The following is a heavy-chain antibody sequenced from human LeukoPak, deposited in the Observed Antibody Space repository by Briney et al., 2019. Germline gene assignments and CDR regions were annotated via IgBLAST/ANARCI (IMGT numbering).Heavy chain of an antibody. Sequence: GGSLRLSCAASGFTFSNYGMHWVRQAPGKGLEWVAVISYDGYTKYYADSVKGRFSISRDNSRNTLYLQMNSLRAEDTAVYYCSKDPYDGGNSGSFDYWGQGTLVTVSS. D-gene: IGHD4-23*01. J-gene: IGHJ4*02. CDR1: GFTFSNYG. CDR3: SKDPYDGGNSGSFDY. V-gene: IGHV3-30*18. CDR2: ISYDGYTK.